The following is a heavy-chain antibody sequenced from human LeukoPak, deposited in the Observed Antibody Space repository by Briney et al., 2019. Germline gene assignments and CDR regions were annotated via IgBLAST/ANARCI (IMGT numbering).Heavy chain of an antibody. J-gene: IGHJ4*02. D-gene: IGHD1-26*01. CDR1: GFTFDDYA. CDR3: AKDIGVGTTIGFDY. CDR2: ISWNSGNI. Sequence: PGGSLRLSCAASGFTFDDYAMHWVRQAPGKGLEWVSGISWNSGNIGYADSVKGRFTISRDNAKNSMYLQMNSLRAEDTALYYCAKDIGVGTTIGFDYWGQGTLVTVSS. V-gene: IGHV3-9*01.